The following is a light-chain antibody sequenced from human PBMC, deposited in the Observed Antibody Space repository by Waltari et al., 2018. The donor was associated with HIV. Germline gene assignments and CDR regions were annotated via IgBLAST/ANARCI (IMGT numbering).Light chain of an antibody. V-gene: IGKV3-20*01. CDR1: HSIPNTF. J-gene: IGKJ4*01. CDR2: GAS. Sequence: EIVLTQTPDTLFLSPGERATMQCRASHSIPNTFLAWYRHRRGQAPQFLMYGASRRAADIPDRFSGSGSGTEFTLVISRVEPEDFAVYFCQDYSRSPFTFGGGTTV. CDR3: QDYSRSPFT.